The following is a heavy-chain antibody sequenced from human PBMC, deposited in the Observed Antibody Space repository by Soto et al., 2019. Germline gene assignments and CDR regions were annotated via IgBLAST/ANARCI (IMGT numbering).Heavy chain of an antibody. D-gene: IGHD3-22*01. J-gene: IGHJ5*02. CDR2: IYY. CDR1: GGSISSGGYY. V-gene: IGHV4-31*03. CDR3: ARGYSRGYLGNWFDP. Sequence: QVQLQESGPGLVKPSQTLSLACTVSGGSISSGGYYWGWIRQHPGKGLEWIGYIYYNPSLKSRVTISGDTSKNQFYLNLSSVTAADTAVYYCARGYSRGYLGNWFDPWGQGTLVTVSS.